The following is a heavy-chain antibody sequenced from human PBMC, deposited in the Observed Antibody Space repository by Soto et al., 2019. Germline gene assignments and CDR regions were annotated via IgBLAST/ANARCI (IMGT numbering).Heavy chain of an antibody. V-gene: IGHV4-39*07. J-gene: IGHJ2*01. D-gene: IGHD5-12*01. CDR1: GGSISSSSYY. CDR2: IYYSGST. CDR3: ARWKDALGIYDWYFDL. Sequence: SETLSLTCTVSGGSISSSSYYWGWIRQPPGKGLEWIGSIYYSGSTYYNPSLKSRVTISVDTSKNQFSLKLSSVTAADTAVYYCARWKDALGIYDWYFDLWGRGTLVTVSS.